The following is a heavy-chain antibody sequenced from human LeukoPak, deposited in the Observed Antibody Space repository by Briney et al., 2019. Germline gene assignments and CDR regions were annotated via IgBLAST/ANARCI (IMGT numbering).Heavy chain of an antibody. Sequence: GGSLRLSCAASGFTFSDYYMSWIRQAPGKGLEWVSYNNSGGSPIYYADSVKGRFTISRDNAKKSLYLQMNSLRAEDTAVYYCVRAVPAAILGAFDIWGQGTMVTVSS. D-gene: IGHD2-2*02. V-gene: IGHV3-11*04. CDR3: VRAVPAAILGAFDI. CDR1: GFTFSDYY. CDR2: NNSGGSPI. J-gene: IGHJ3*02.